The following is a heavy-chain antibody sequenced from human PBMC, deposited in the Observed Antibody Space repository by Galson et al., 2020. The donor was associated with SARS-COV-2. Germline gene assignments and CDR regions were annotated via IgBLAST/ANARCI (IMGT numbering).Heavy chain of an antibody. CDR1: GFTFSGSR. Sequence: GESLKISCMTSGFTFSGSRMHWVRQAPGKGLEWVAGISHDGTFEDYTASVRGRFSISRDNSKNTVYLHINSLRSEDTAVYHCAKGCRRGTYCFYIDYWGQGTLVTVSS. V-gene: IGHV3-30*18. CDR3: AKGCRRGTYCFYIDY. CDR2: ISHDGTFE. D-gene: IGHD2-8*01. J-gene: IGHJ4*02.